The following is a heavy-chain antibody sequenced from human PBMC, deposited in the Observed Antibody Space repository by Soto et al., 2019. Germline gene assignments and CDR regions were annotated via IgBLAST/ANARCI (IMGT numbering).Heavy chain of an antibody. CDR2: IYYSGSA. D-gene: IGHD2-15*01. CDR1: RGSISFYY. CDR3: ARGASTSLVAAANGYDY. J-gene: IGHJ4*02. Sequence: SETLSLTCTVSRGSISFYYWSWIRQPPGKGLEWIGYIYYSGSANYNPSFKSRVSISVDTSKNQFSLNVRSVIAADTAVYYCARGASTSLVAAANGYDYWGQGTLVTVSS. V-gene: IGHV4-59*01.